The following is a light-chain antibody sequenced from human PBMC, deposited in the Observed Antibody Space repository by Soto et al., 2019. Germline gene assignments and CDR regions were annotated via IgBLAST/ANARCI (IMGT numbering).Light chain of an antibody. J-gene: IGLJ1*01. V-gene: IGLV2-14*01. CDR2: EVN. CDR1: RSDIGDSNF. CDR3: ASFRSGTILV. Sequence: QSARTEPASVSGSPGQSVTISCTGPRSDIGDSNFISWYQHSPGKAPRLLIYEVNNRPSGVSKRFSGSKAGNTASLTISGLLDDDEADYFCASFRSGTILVFGSATKVTV.